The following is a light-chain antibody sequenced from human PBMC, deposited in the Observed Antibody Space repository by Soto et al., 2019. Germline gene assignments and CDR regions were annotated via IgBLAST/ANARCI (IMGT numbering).Light chain of an antibody. J-gene: IGKJ5*01. CDR1: QSISTY. CDR2: TAS. Sequence: DIQMTQSPSSLSASVGDRVTITCRARQSISTYLNWYQQKPGKAPNLLIYTASTLQGGVPSRFSGSGSGTDFTLTISSLQPEDFATYYCQQSYSTPITFGQGTRLEIK. V-gene: IGKV1-39*01. CDR3: QQSYSTPIT.